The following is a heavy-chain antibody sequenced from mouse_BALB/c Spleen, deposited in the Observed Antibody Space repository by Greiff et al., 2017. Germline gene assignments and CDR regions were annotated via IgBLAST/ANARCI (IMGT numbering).Heavy chain of an antibody. CDR1: GFTFSSYT. J-gene: IGHJ4*01. CDR3: ARQSLYYAMDY. Sequence: EVHLVESGGGLVQPGGSLKLSCAASGFTFSSYTMSWVRQTPEKRLEWVAYISNGGGSTYYPDTVKGRFTISRDNAKNTLYLQMSSLKSEDTAMYYCARQSLYYAMDYWGQGTSVTVSS. CDR2: ISNGGGST. D-gene: IGHD6-1*01. V-gene: IGHV5-12-2*01.